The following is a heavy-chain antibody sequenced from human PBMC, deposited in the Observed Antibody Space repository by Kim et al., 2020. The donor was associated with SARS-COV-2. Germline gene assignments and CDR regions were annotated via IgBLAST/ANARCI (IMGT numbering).Heavy chain of an antibody. CDR1: GGTFSSYA. D-gene: IGHD6-19*01. Sequence: SVKVSCKASGGTFSSYAISWVRQAPGQGLEWMGGIIPIFGTANYAQKFQGRVTITADESTSTAYMELSSLRSEDTAVYYCARGSRSQWLVRTGAFDIWGQGTMVTVSS. J-gene: IGHJ3*02. V-gene: IGHV1-69*13. CDR3: ARGSRSQWLVRTGAFDI. CDR2: IIPIFGTA.